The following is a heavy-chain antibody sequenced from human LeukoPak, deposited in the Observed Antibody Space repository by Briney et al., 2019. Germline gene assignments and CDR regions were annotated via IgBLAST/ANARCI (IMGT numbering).Heavy chain of an antibody. CDR3: ARPIYGSRGYYYHYLDC. D-gene: IGHD3-22*01. CDR2: FFPGDCDT. J-gene: IGHJ4*02. V-gene: IGHV5-51*01. Sequence: GESLKSSCCGSCWSTINCCVICVVQLPGKGLEGMGIFFPGDCDTRYSPSFQSQVTISADKYVSNSYLQGSSLMASDTAMYYCARPIYGSRGYYYHYLDCCGQGTLVTVSS. CDR1: CWSTINCC.